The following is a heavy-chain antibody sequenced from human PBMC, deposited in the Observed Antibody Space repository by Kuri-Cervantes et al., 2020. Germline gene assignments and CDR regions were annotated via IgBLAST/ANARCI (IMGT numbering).Heavy chain of an antibody. D-gene: IGHD3-3*01. CDR1: GGSLSGYY. V-gene: IGHV4-31*11. J-gene: IGHJ6*02. CDR2: IYYSGST. Sequence: SETLSLTCAVYGGSLSGYYWSWIRQPPGKGLEWIGYIYYSGSTCYNPSLKSRVTISVDTSKNQFSLKVNSVTAADTAVYYCARGQGAILALLDIWGQGTTVTVSS. CDR3: ARGQGAILALLDI.